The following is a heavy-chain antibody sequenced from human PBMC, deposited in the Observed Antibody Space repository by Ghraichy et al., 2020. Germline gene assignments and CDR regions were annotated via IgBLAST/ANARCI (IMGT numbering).Heavy chain of an antibody. Sequence: SETLSLTCTVSDGSINNYYWGWIRQPPGKGLEWIGYIHYSGSTNYNPSVKSRVTISVDTSKNQFSLNLSPVTATDTAVYYCARYDFFPGHHDAFDMWGQGTMVTVSS. CDR1: DGSINNYY. V-gene: IGHV4-59*01. CDR3: ARYDFFPGHHDAFDM. CDR2: IHYSGST. D-gene: IGHD3-3*01. J-gene: IGHJ3*02.